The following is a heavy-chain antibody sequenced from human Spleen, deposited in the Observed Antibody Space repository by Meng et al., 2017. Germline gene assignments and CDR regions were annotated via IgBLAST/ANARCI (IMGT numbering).Heavy chain of an antibody. CDR3: ARGSGSYSLDAFDI. Sequence: ASVKVSCKASGYTFTSYDINWVRQATGQGLEWMGWMNPNSGNTGYAQKFQGRVTITRNTSISTAYMELSSLRSEDTAVYYCARGSGSYSLDAFDIWGQGTMVTVSS. CDR2: MNPNSGNT. D-gene: IGHD1-26*01. J-gene: IGHJ3*02. V-gene: IGHV1-8*03. CDR1: GYTFTSYD.